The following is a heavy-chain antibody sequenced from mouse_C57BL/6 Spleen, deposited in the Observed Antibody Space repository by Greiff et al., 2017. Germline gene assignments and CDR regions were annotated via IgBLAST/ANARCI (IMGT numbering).Heavy chain of an antibody. Sequence: EVKLVESGGGLVQPGGSLKLSCAASGFTFSDYYMYWVRQTPEKRLEWVAYISNGGGSTYYPDTVKGRFTISRDNAKNTLYLQMSRLKSEDTAMYYCARRHYYYGSSPYAMDYWGQGTSVTVSS. CDR1: GFTFSDYY. CDR2: ISNGGGST. CDR3: ARRHYYYGSSPYAMDY. D-gene: IGHD1-1*01. J-gene: IGHJ4*01. V-gene: IGHV5-12*01.